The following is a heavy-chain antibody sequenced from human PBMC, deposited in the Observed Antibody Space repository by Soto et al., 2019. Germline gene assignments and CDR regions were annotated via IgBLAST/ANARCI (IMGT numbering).Heavy chain of an antibody. CDR3: ARHEYSSSPPGY. Sequence: SETLSLTGTVSGGSISSYYWSWIRQPAGEGLEWIGRIYTSGSTNYNPSLKSRVTMSVDTSKNQFSLKLSSVTAADTAVYYCARHEYSSSPPGYWGQGTLVTVSS. J-gene: IGHJ4*02. CDR1: GGSISSYY. D-gene: IGHD6-6*01. CDR2: IYTSGST. V-gene: IGHV4-4*07.